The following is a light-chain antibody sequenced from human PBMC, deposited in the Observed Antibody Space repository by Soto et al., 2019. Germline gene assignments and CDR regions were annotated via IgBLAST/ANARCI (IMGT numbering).Light chain of an antibody. CDR2: GAS. CDR1: QSVSSSY. V-gene: IGKV3-20*01. Sequence: ETVLTQSPGTLYLSPGERATLSCRASQSVSSSYLAWYQQKPGQAPRLLIYGASSRATGIPDRFSGSGSGTEFTLTISSLQSEDFAVYYCQQYNNWPRTFGQGTKVDIK. J-gene: IGKJ1*01. CDR3: QQYNNWPRT.